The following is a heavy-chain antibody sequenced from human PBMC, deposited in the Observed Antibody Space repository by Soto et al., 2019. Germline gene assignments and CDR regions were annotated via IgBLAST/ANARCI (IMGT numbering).Heavy chain of an antibody. V-gene: IGHV4-59*01. D-gene: IGHD3-3*01. CDR1: GGSISSYY. CDR2: IYYSGST. J-gene: IGHJ5*02. Sequence: SETLSLTCTVSGGSISSYYWSWIRQPPGKGLEWIGYIYYSGSTNYNPSLKSRVTISVDTSKNQFSLKLSSVTAADTAVYYCARTRTEITIFGVVPNWFDPWGKGTLVTVSS. CDR3: ARTRTEITIFGVVPNWFDP.